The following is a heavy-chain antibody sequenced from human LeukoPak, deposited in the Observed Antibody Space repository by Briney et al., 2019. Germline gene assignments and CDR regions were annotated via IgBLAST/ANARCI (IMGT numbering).Heavy chain of an antibody. Sequence: SETLSLTCAVYGGSFSGYYWSWIRQPPGKGLEWIGNINYSGSTNSNPSLKSRATISVDMSRKHFFLDLSSVTAADTAVYYCARAVHYSGTSDQYTGGWYYFDFWGQGTLVTVSS. CDR1: GGSFSGYY. V-gene: IGHV4-34*11. J-gene: IGHJ4*02. D-gene: IGHD3-10*01. CDR2: INYSGST. CDR3: ARAVHYSGTSDQYTGGWYYFDF.